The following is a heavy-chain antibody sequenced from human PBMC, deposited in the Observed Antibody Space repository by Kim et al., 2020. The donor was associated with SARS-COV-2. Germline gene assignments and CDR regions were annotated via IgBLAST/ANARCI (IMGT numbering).Heavy chain of an antibody. CDR1: GGSISSGDYY. CDR2: IYYSGST. D-gene: IGHD3-3*01. V-gene: IGHV4-31*03. CDR3: ARVPYGSHFITIYRYGMDV. Sequence: SETLSLTCTVSGGSISSGDYYWSWIRQHPGKGLEWIGYIYYSGSTYYNPSLKSRVTISVDTSKNQFSLKLSSVTAADTAGYYCARVPYGSHFITIYRYGMDVWGQGTTVAVSS. J-gene: IGHJ6*02.